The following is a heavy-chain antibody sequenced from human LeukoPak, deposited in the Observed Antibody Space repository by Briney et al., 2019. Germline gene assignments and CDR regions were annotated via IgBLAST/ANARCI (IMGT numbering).Heavy chain of an antibody. CDR2: IYYSGST. CDR1: GGSISSSSYY. Sequence: SETLSLTCTVSGGSISSSSYYWGWIRQPPGKGLEWIGSIYYSGSTYYNPSLKSRVTISVDTPKNQFSLKLSSVTAADTAVYYCASLREGLDSSGYDFDYWGQGTLVTVSS. D-gene: IGHD3-22*01. V-gene: IGHV4-39*01. CDR3: ASLREGLDSSGYDFDY. J-gene: IGHJ4*02.